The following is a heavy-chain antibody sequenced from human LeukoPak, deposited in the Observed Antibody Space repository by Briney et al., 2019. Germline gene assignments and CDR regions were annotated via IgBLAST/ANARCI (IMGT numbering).Heavy chain of an antibody. CDR1: GYTFASYG. J-gene: IGHJ6*03. V-gene: IGHV1-18*01. CDR2: ISAYNGNT. Sequence: GASVKVSCKASGYTFASYGISWVRQAPGQGLEWMGWISAYNGNTNYAQKLQGRVTMTTDTSTSTAYMELRSLRSDDTAVYYCARAAQDYDFWSGLPREDYYYMDVWGKGTTVTVSS. CDR3: ARAAQDYDFWSGLPREDYYYMDV. D-gene: IGHD3-3*01.